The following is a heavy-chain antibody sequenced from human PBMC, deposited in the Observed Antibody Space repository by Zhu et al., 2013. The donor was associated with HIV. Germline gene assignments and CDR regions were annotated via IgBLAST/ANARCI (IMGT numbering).Heavy chain of an antibody. Sequence: QVQLVQSGAEVKKPGAPVKVSCKASGYTFSDYDITWVRQASGQGLEWMGWMNPDNGNTGYAQKFQGRITMTRKASITTAYMELSSLRSEDTAVYYCVRGEYYYGSGTPFDYWGQGTLV. D-gene: IGHD3-10*01. CDR1: GYTFSDYD. CDR3: VRGEYYYGSGTPFDY. CDR2: MNPDNGNT. V-gene: IGHV1-8*01. J-gene: IGHJ4*02.